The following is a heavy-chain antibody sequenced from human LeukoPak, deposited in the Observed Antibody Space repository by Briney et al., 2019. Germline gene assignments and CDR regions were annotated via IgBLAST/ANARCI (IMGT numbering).Heavy chain of an antibody. Sequence: SETLSLTCTVSGGSISSYYWSWIRQPPRKGLEWIGYIYYSGSTNYNPSLKGRVTISVDTSKNQFSLKLSSVTAADTAVYYCAGRRIRGTGPFGYWGQGTLVTVSS. J-gene: IGHJ4*02. CDR3: AGRRIRGTGPFGY. CDR1: GGSISSYY. D-gene: IGHD1-1*01. CDR2: IYYSGST. V-gene: IGHV4-59*08.